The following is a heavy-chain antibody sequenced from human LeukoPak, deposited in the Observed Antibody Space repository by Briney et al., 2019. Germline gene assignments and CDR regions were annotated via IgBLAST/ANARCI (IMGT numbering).Heavy chain of an antibody. Sequence: ASVKVSCKASGYTFTGYYIHWVRQAPGQGLEWMGWISAYNGNTNYAQKLQGRVTMTTDTSTSTAYMELRSLRSDDTAVYYCARVTFTDDAFDIWGQGTMVTVSS. CDR2: ISAYNGNT. CDR3: ARVTFTDDAFDI. CDR1: GYTFTGYY. V-gene: IGHV1-18*04. D-gene: IGHD1-20*01. J-gene: IGHJ3*02.